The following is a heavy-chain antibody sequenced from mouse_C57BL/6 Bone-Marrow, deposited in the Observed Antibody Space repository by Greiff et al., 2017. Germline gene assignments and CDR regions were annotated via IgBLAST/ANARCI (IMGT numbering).Heavy chain of an antibody. D-gene: IGHD1-1*01. Sequence: QVQLQQSGAELARPGASVKLSCKASGYTFTSYGISWVKQRTGQGLEWIGEIYPRSGNTYYNEKFKGKATLTADKSSSTAYMELRSLTSEDSAVYFCARVGGLLSAVVDYFDYGGQGTTLTVSS. CDR2: IYPRSGNT. CDR3: ARVGGLLSAVVDYFDY. J-gene: IGHJ2*01. CDR1: GYTFTSYG. V-gene: IGHV1-81*01.